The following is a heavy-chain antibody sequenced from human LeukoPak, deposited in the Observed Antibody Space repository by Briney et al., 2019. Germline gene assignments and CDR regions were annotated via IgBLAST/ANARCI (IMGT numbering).Heavy chain of an antibody. Sequence: ASVKVSCKASGYTFADYYIHWVRQAPGQGLEWMGWIYPKSGGTNSAQKFQGRVTMTRNTSISTAYMELSRLKFDDTAVYYCARVSTSGYRDWLDPWGQGTLVTVSS. CDR1: GYTFADYY. CDR2: IYPKSGGT. CDR3: ARVSTSGYRDWLDP. J-gene: IGHJ5*02. V-gene: IGHV1-2*02. D-gene: IGHD3-9*01.